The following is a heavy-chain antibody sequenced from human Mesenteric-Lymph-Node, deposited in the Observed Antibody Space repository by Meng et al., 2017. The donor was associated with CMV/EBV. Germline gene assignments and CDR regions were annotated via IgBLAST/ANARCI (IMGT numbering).Heavy chain of an antibody. Sequence: GGSLRLSCAASGFTFSSYAMHWVRQAPGKGLEWVAVISYDGSNKYYADSVKGRFTISRDNSKNTLYLQMNSLRAEDTAVYYCATLLRGVTGIFYYYYGMDVWGQGTTVTVSS. V-gene: IGHV3-30*04. D-gene: IGHD3-10*01. CDR1: GFTFSSYA. CDR2: ISYDGSNK. J-gene: IGHJ6*02. CDR3: ATLLRGVTGIFYYYYGMDV.